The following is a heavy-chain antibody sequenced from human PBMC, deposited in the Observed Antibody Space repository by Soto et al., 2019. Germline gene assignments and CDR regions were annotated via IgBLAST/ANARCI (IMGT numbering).Heavy chain of an antibody. V-gene: IGHV3-21*01. J-gene: IGHJ1*01. CDR3: AREAGYCSGGSCYTGYFQH. D-gene: IGHD2-15*01. CDR1: GFTFSSYS. CDR2: ISSSSSYI. Sequence: EVQLVESGGGLVKPGGSLRLSCAASGFTFSSYSMNWVRQAPGKGLEWVSSISSSSSYIYYADSVKGRFTISRDNAKNSLYLQMNSLRAEDTAVYYCAREAGYCSGGSCYTGYFQHWGQGTLVTVSS.